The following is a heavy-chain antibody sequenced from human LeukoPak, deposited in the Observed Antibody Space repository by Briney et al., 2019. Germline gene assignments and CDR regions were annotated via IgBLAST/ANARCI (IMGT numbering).Heavy chain of an antibody. J-gene: IGHJ5*02. CDR3: ARGAIAAAGTMRGSWFDP. Sequence: GASVKVSCKVSGYTLTELSMHWVRQAPGKGLEWMGGFDPEDGETIYAQKFQGRVTITRDTSASTAYMELSSLRSGDTAVYYCARGAIAAAGTMRGSWFDPWGQGTLVTVSS. V-gene: IGHV1-24*01. CDR1: GYTLTELS. CDR2: FDPEDGET. D-gene: IGHD6-13*01.